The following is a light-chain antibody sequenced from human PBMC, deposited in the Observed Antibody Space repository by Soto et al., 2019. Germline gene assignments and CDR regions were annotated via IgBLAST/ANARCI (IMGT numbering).Light chain of an antibody. V-gene: IGLV2-14*03. CDR2: EVT. Sequence: QSVLTQPASVSGSLGQSITISCTGASSDIGTYNYVSWYQQHPGKAPKLMIYEVTTRPSGVSRRFSGSKSGNTASLTISGLQAEDEADYYCSSYTSSTTLEVFGTGTKVTVL. CDR3: SSYTSSTTLEV. J-gene: IGLJ1*01. CDR1: SSDIGTYNY.